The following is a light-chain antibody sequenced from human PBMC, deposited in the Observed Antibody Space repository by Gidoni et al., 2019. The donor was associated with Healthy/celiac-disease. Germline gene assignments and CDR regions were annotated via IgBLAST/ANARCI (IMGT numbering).Light chain of an antibody. V-gene: IGLV3-19*01. CDR2: GKN. Sequence: SSELTQDPAVSVALGQTVRITCQGDSLRSYYASWYQQKPGQAPVLVIYGKNNRPSGIPDRFSGSSSGNTASVTITVAQAEDEADYYCNARDSSGNYVFGTGTKVTVL. CDR1: SLRSYY. CDR3: NARDSSGNYV. J-gene: IGLJ1*01.